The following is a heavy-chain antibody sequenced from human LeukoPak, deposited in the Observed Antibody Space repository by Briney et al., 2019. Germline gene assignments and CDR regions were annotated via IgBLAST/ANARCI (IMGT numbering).Heavy chain of an antibody. D-gene: IGHD3-3*01. CDR1: GYSISSGYY. CDR2: IYHSGST. CDR3: ARGSADYDFWSGYRQINWFDP. V-gene: IGHV4-38-2*02. Sequence: SETLSLTCTVSGYSISSGYYWGWIRQPPGKGLEWIGSIYHSGSTNYNPSLKSRVTISVDTSKNQFSLKLSSVTAADTAVYYCARGSADYDFWSGYRQINWFDPWGQGTLVTVSS. J-gene: IGHJ5*02.